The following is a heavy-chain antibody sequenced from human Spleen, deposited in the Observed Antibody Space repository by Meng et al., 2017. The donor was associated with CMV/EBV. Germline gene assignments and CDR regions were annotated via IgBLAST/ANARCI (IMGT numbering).Heavy chain of an antibody. CDR2: ITSSGSII. V-gene: IGHV3-48*03. CDR3: ARLGAHGSYYYGMDV. J-gene: IGHJ6*02. Sequence: GESLKISCAASGFTFSSYAMSWVRQAPGKGLEWISYITSSGSIIYYADSVKGRFTISRDNAKNSLYLQMNSLRAEDTAVYYCARLGAHGSYYYGMDVWGQGTTVTVSS. CDR1: GFTFSSYA. D-gene: IGHD3-16*01.